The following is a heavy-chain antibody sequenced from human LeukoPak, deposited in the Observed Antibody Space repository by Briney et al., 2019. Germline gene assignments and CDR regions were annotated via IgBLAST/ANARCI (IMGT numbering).Heavy chain of an antibody. J-gene: IGHJ5*02. CDR2: LSYDGSNQ. V-gene: IGHV3-30-3*01. D-gene: IGHD4-23*01. CDR3: ARDHPRLRWNWFDP. CDR1: GFTFSTYA. Sequence: PGGSLRLSCAASGFTFSTYAVHWVRQAPGKGLEWVAILSYDGSNQYYADSVKGRFTISRDNAKNSLYLQMNSLRAEDTAVYYCARDHPRLRWNWFDPWGQGTLVTVSS.